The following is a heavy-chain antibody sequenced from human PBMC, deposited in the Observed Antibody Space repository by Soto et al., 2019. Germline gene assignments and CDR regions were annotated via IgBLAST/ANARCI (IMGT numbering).Heavy chain of an antibody. CDR3: ERGGYFDSSNYFAY. J-gene: IGHJ4*02. D-gene: IGHD3-22*01. V-gene: IGHV1-3*01. CDR2: INPGNGNT. Sequence: ASVKVSCKASGYTFTSYGVNWVRQAPGRGLEWMGWINPGNGNTKYSQQFQGRVIIDRDTSASTAYMELSSLRSEDTAVYYCERGGYFDSSNYFAYWGLGTLVTVSS. CDR1: GYTFTSYG.